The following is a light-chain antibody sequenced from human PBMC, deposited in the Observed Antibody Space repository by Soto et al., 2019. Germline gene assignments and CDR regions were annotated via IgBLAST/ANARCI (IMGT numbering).Light chain of an antibody. CDR3: QQYYSTTFT. CDR2: WAS. Sequence: DIVMTQSPDSLAVSLGERATINCKSSQSVLYSSNNKNYLAWYQQKPGQPPQLLIYWASTRESGVPDRFSGSGSGTDFTLTISSLQAEDVAVYYCQQYYSTTFTFGPGNKVDSK. J-gene: IGKJ3*01. CDR1: QSVLYSSNNKNY. V-gene: IGKV4-1*01.